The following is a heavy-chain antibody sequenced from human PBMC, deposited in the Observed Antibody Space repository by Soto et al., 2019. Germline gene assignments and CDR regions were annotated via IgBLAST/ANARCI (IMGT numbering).Heavy chain of an antibody. CDR2: ISGSGGVT. D-gene: IGHD3-10*01. Sequence: EVELLESGGGLVQPGGSLRLSCVASGFTFKNYDMRWIRQAPGKGLEWVSGISGSGGVTYYADSVKGRFTISRDNSKNTLYLQMNRLRVEDTAIYYCAKNRQFRSYYESAGHYDNWGQGTLVTVSS. J-gene: IGHJ4*02. V-gene: IGHV3-23*01. CDR3: AKNRQFRSYYESAGHYDN. CDR1: GFTFKNYD.